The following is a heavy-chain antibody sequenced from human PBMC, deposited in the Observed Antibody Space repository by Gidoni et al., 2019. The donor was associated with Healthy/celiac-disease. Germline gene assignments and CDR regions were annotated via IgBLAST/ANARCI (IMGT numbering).Heavy chain of an antibody. Sequence: QVQLQQWGAALLKPSENLSLTCAVYGGSFSGYYGSGIRQPPGKGREWIGEINHSGSTNYNPSLNGRGTISVDTSKTQFSLKLSSVTAADTAVYSCARKAKTRYYYGSGTITASGWYWFDPWGQGTLVTVSS. V-gene: IGHV4-34*01. CDR2: INHSGST. D-gene: IGHD3-10*01. CDR3: ARKAKTRYYYGSGTITASGWYWFDP. CDR1: GGSFSGYY. J-gene: IGHJ5*02.